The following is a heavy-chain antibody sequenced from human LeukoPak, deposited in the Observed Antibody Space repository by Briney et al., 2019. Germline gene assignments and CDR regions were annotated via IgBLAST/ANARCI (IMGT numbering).Heavy chain of an antibody. V-gene: IGHV3-23*01. CDR1: AFPFSSYG. CDR3: ARFETFRDY. Sequence: GGSLRLSCAVSAFPFSSYGMHWIRQAPGKGLEWVSAISGSGGSTYYADSVKGRFTISRDNSKNTLYLQMNSLRAEDTAVYYCARFETFRDYWGQGTLVTVSS. J-gene: IGHJ4*02. CDR2: ISGSGGST. D-gene: IGHD3-16*01.